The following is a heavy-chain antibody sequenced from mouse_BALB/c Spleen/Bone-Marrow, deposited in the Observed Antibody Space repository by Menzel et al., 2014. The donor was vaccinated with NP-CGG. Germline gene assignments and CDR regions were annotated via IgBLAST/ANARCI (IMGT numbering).Heavy chain of an antibody. CDR1: GFTFSSYA. J-gene: IGHJ4*01. CDR3: ARSLYDYDAMDY. D-gene: IGHD1-1*01. CDR2: ISSGGSYT. V-gene: IGHV5-9-1*01. Sequence: EVMLVESGGGLVKPGGSLKLSCAASGFTFSSYAMSWVRQTPEKRLEWVATISSGGSYTYYADSGKWRLTISRDNAKNTLYLQMSSLRSEDTAMYYCARSLYDYDAMDYWGQGTSVTVSS.